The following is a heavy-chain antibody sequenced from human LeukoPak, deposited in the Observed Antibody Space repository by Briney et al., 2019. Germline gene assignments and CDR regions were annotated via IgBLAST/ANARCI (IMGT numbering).Heavy chain of an antibody. CDR2: INHSGST. CDR3: ARAGLGWFDP. CDR1: GGSFSGYY. V-gene: IGHV4-34*01. Sequence: PSETLPLTCAVYGGSFSGYYWSWIRQPPGKGLEWIGEINHSGSTNYNPSLKSRVTISVDTSKNQFSLKLSSVTAADTAVYYCARAGLGWFDPWGQGTLVTVSS. D-gene: IGHD2-21*01. J-gene: IGHJ5*02.